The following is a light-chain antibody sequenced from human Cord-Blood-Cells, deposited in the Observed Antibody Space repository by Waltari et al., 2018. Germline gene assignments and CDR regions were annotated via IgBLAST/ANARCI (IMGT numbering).Light chain of an antibody. J-gene: IGKJ1*01. CDR1: QSVSSSY. V-gene: IGKV3-20*01. Sequence: DIVLTQSPGTLSLSPGERAALSCRASQSVSSSYLAWYQQQPGQAPRLLIYGASSRATGIPDRFSGSGSGTDFTLTISRLEPEDFAVYYCQQYGSLFGQGTKVEIK. CDR3: QQYGSL. CDR2: GAS.